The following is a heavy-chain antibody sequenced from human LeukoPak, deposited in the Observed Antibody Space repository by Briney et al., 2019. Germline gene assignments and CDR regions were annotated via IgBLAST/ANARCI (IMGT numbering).Heavy chain of an antibody. CDR1: GFTFSTSW. CDR2: INPDGSAK. J-gene: IGHJ4*02. Sequence: PGGSLRLSCAASGFTFSTSWMTWVRQAPGKGLEWVANINPDGSAKNYVGFVQGRFTISRDNAKNSVYLQMSSLRAEDTAVYFCARDVAYNALDYWGQGTLVTVSS. D-gene: IGHD1-14*01. V-gene: IGHV3-7*01. CDR3: ARDVAYNALDY.